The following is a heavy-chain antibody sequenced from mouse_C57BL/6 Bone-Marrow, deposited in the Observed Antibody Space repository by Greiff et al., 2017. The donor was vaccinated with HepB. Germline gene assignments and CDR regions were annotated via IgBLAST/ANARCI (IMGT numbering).Heavy chain of an antibody. CDR1: GYTFTSYW. CDR2: IYPGSGSA. Sequence: QVQLQQPGAELVKPGASVKMSCKASGYTFTSYWISWVKQRPGQGLEWIGDIYPGSGSANYNEKFKSKATLTVDTSSSTAYMQLSSLTAEYSAVYYCARFYAYWGQGTLVTVSA. J-gene: IGHJ3*01. CDR3: ARFYAY. V-gene: IGHV1-55*01.